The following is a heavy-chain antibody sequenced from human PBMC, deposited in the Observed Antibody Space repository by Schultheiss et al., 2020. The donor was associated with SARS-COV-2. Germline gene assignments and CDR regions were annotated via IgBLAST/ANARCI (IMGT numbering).Heavy chain of an antibody. CDR3: ARGEIGYRRIAAAAYDY. J-gene: IGHJ4*02. CDR2: IYYSGST. Sequence: SETLSLTCTVSGGSISSYYWSWIRQPPGKGLEWIGYIYYSGSTNYNPSLKSRVTISVDTSKNQFSLKLSSVTAADTAVYYCARGEIGYRRIAAAAYDYWGQGTLVTVSS. CDR1: GGSISSYY. V-gene: IGHV4-59*08. D-gene: IGHD6-13*01.